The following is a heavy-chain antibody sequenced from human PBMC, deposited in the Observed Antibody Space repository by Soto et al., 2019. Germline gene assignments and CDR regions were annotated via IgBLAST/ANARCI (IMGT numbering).Heavy chain of an antibody. D-gene: IGHD3-3*02. CDR1: GFSLSTSGVG. CDR2: IYWSGDE. J-gene: IGHJ3*01. CDR3: ARGLASLPVFAFDV. Sequence: SGPTLDNPTQTLTLTCSFSGFSLSTSGVGVGWVRQPPGKALEWLALIYWSGDEHYRPSLKSRLTITKATSKNQVVLIMTNMDPVDTATYYCARGLASLPVFAFDVWGQGTTVTVSS. V-gene: IGHV2-5*01.